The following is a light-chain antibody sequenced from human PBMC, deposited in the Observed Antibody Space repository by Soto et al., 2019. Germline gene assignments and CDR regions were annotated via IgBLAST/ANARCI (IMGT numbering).Light chain of an antibody. CDR3: SSFTSSTNFYV. CDR2: EVS. J-gene: IGLJ1*01. V-gene: IGLV2-14*01. CDR1: SSDVGGYNH. Sequence: QSALTQPASVSGSPGQSITISCTGTSSDVGGYNHVSWYQQHPGKAPKFLIYEVSNRPSGVSNRFSRSKSGNTASLTSSGLQAEAEADYYCSSFTSSTNFYVFGTGTKVTVL.